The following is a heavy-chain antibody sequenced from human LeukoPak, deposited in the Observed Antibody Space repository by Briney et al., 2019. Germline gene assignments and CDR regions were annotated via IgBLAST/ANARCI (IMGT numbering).Heavy chain of an antibody. J-gene: IGHJ4*02. Sequence: SQTLSLTCTVSGGSISSGGYYWSWIRQHPGKGLEWIGYIYCSGSTYYNPSLKSRVTISVDTSKNQFSLKLSSVTAADTAVYYCARERRRDGYNHFDYWGQGTLVIVSS. V-gene: IGHV4-31*03. CDR1: GGSISSGGYY. CDR2: IYCSGST. CDR3: ARERRRDGYNHFDY. D-gene: IGHD5-24*01.